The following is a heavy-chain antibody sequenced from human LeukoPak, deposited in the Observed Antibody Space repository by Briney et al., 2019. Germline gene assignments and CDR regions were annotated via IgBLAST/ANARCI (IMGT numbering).Heavy chain of an antibody. Sequence: PSETLSLTCTVSGGSISSSSYYWGWIRQPPGKGLEWIGSIYYSGSTYYNPSLKSRVTTSVDTSKNQFSLKLSSVTAADTAVYYCARRGYYDSSGYYPFDPWGQGTLVTVSS. J-gene: IGHJ5*02. CDR1: GGSISSSSYY. D-gene: IGHD3-22*01. CDR2: IYYSGST. V-gene: IGHV4-39*01. CDR3: ARRGYYDSSGYYPFDP.